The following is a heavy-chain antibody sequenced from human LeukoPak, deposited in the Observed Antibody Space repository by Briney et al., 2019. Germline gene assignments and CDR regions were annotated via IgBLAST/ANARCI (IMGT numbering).Heavy chain of an antibody. CDR2: ISSSSSTI. J-gene: IGHJ4*02. CDR1: GFTFSSYS. V-gene: IGHV3-48*04. Sequence: GGSLRLSCAASGFTFSSYSMNWVRQAPGKGLEWVSYISSSSSTIYYADSVKGRFTISRDNAKNSLYLQMNSLRAEDTAVYYCARTGGGGGYWGQGTLVTVSS. CDR3: ARTGGGGGY. D-gene: IGHD1-1*01.